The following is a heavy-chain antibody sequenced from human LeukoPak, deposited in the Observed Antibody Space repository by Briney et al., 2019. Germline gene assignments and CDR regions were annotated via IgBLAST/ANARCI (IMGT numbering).Heavy chain of an antibody. D-gene: IGHD3-3*01. CDR1: GFTFSSYA. CDR2: ISGSGGST. J-gene: IGHJ4*02. CDR3: AKDFVDFWSGYPN. V-gene: IGHV3-23*01. Sequence: GESLKISCAASGFTFSSYAMGWVRQAPGKGLEWVSAISGSGGSTYYADSVKGRFTISRDNSKNTLYLQMNSLRAEDTAVYYCAKDFVDFWSGYPNWGQGTLVTVSS.